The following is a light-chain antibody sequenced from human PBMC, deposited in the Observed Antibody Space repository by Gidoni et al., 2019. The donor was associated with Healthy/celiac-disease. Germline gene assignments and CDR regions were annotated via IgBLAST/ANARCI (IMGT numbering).Light chain of an antibody. J-gene: IGKJ4*01. CDR1: QSISSY. CDR2: AAS. Sequence: EIKMTQSPSSLSASVGDRVTITCRASQSISSYLNWYQQKPGKAPKLLIYAASSLQSGVPSRFSGSGSGTDFTLTISSLQPEDFATYSCQQSYSTPTFXGXTKVEIK. CDR3: QQSYSTPT. V-gene: IGKV1-39*01.